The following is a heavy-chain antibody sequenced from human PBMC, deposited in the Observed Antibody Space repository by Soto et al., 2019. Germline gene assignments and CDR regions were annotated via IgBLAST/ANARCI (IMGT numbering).Heavy chain of an antibody. CDR2: ISGSGGST. J-gene: IGHJ4*02. D-gene: IGHD6-13*01. V-gene: IGHV3-23*01. CDR1: GFTFSSYA. CDR3: ASLILQLDLDDY. Sequence: GGSLRLSCAASGFTFSSYAMSWVRKAPGKGLEWVSAISGSGGSTYYADSVKGRFTISRDNSKNTLYLQMNSLRAEDTAVYYCASLILQLDLDDYWGQGTLVTVSS.